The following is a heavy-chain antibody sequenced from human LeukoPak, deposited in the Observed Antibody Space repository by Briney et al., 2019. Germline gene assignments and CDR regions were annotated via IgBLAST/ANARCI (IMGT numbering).Heavy chain of an antibody. J-gene: IGHJ3*02. D-gene: IGHD3-9*01. Sequence: SETLSLTCTVSGGSISSYYWSWIRQPPGKGLEWIGYIYYSGSTNYNPSLKSRVTISVDTSKNQFSLKLSSVTAADTAVYYCARWYYDILTGQGAFDIWGQGTMVTVSS. V-gene: IGHV4-59*01. CDR3: ARWYYDILTGQGAFDI. CDR1: GGSISSYY. CDR2: IYYSGST.